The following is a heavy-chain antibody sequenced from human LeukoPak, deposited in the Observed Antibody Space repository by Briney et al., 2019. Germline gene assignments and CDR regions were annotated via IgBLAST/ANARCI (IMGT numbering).Heavy chain of an antibody. CDR2: FYARGNT. CDR3: ARELITKADAFDI. CDR1: GGSISNYY. Sequence: SETLSLTCNVSGGSISNYYWNWIRQPAGKGLEWIGRFYARGNTNYNPSLKSRVTMSVDTSKNQLSLKLTSVTAADTAVYYCARELITKADAFDIWGQGTMVTVSS. V-gene: IGHV4-4*07. D-gene: IGHD1-20*01. J-gene: IGHJ3*02.